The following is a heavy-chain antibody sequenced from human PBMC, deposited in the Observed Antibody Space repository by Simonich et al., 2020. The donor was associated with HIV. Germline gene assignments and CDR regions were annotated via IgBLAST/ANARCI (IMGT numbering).Heavy chain of an antibody. Sequence: QVQLQQWGAGLLKPSETLSLTCAVYGGSFSGYYWSWIPQPPGNGLEGIGEINHIGSTNYNPSLKSRVTISVDTSKNQFSLKLSSVTAADTAVYYCARRHPTTVTTPYFDYWGQGTLVTVSS. CDR3: ARRHPTTVTTPYFDY. J-gene: IGHJ4*02. V-gene: IGHV4-34*01. CDR2: INHIGST. CDR1: GGSFSGYY. D-gene: IGHD4-17*01.